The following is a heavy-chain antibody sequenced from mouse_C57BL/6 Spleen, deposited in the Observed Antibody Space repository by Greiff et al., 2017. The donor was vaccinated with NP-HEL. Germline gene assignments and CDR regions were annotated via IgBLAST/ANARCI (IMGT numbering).Heavy chain of an antibody. CDR1: GYAFSSYW. D-gene: IGHD2-4*01. CDR3: ARDDYDERSDAY. V-gene: IGHV1-80*01. CDR2: IYPGDGDT. J-gene: IGHJ3*01. Sequence: QVQLQQSGAELVKPGASVKISCKASGYAFSSYWMNWVKQRPGKGLEWIGQIYPGDGDTNYNGKFKGKATLTADKSSSTAYMQLSSLTSEDSAVYFCARDDYDERSDAYWGQGTLVTVSA.